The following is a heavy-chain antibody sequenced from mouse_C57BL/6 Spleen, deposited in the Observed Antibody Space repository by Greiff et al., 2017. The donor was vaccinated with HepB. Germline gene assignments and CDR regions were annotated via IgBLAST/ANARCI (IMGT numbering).Heavy chain of an antibody. CDR1: GYTFTSYW. J-gene: IGHJ4*01. CDR2: IHPSDSDT. Sequence: QVQLQQPGAELVKPGASVKVSCKASGYTFTSYWMHWVKQRPGPGLEWIGRIHPSDSDTNYNQKFKGKATLTVDKSSITAYMQLSSLTSEDSAVYYCSLYYGNAYAMDYWGQGTSVTVSS. V-gene: IGHV1-74*01. D-gene: IGHD2-1*01. CDR3: SLYYGNAYAMDY.